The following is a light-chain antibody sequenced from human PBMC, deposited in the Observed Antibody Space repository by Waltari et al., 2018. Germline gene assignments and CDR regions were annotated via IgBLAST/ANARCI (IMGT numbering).Light chain of an antibody. V-gene: IGKV1-33*01. Sequence: DIQMTQSPSSLSASVGDRVTITCQASQDISNYLNWYQQKAVNAPKLLIYDASNLETGVTSRFSGGGSGTHFTFTISSLQPEDIATYYGQHYDNLPPPSYTFGQGTKLEIK. CDR2: DAS. J-gene: IGKJ2*01. CDR1: QDISNY. CDR3: QHYDNLPPPSYT.